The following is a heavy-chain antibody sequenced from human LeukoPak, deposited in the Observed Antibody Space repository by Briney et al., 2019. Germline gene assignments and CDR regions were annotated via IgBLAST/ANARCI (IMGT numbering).Heavy chain of an antibody. J-gene: IGHJ4*02. CDR2: ISGSGGST. V-gene: IGHV3-23*01. D-gene: IGHD2-21*02. CDR3: AKDQVGDCGGDCHYFDY. CDR1: GFTFSSYA. Sequence: GGSLRLSCAASGFTFSSYAMSWVRQAPGKGLEGVSAISGSGGSTYHADSVKGRFTISRDNSKNTLYLQMNSLRDEDTDVYYCAKDQVGDCGGDCHYFDYWGQGTLVTVSS.